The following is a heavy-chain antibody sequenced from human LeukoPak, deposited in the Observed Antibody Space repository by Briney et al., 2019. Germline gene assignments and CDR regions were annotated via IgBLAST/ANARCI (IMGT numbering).Heavy chain of an antibody. CDR1: GGPVSSGSYY. CDR3: ARVPTIIAAAGIYFDY. CDR2: IYYSGST. V-gene: IGHV4-61*01. J-gene: IGHJ4*02. D-gene: IGHD6-13*01. Sequence: SETLSLTCTVSGGPVSSGSYYWSWIRQPPGKGLEWIGYIYYSGSTNYNPSLKSRVTISVDTSKNQFSLKLSSVTAADTAVYYCARVPTIIAAAGIYFDYWGQGTLVTVSS.